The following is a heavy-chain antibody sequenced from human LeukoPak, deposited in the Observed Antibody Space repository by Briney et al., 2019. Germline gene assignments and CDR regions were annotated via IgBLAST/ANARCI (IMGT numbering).Heavy chain of an antibody. V-gene: IGHV3-23*01. J-gene: IGHJ4*02. CDR2: VRGSGGST. CDR3: AKGDSSGWLASLDY. D-gene: IGHD6-19*01. Sequence: GGSLRLSCTTSGFTFGDYGMSWVRQAPGKGLEWVSAVRGSGGSTNYADSVKGRFTISRDNSKNTLYLQMNSLRAEDTAVYYCAKGDSSGWLASLDYWGQGTLVTVSS. CDR1: GFTFGDYG.